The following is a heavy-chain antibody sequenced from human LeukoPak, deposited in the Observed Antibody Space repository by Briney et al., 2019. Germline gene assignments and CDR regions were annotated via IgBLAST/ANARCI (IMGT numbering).Heavy chain of an antibody. CDR1: GYTFTFYC. D-gene: IGHD3-10*01. V-gene: IGHV1-2*02. J-gene: IGHJ4*02. CDR3: ARDKRGSRSFDY. CDR2: INPNSGGT. Sequence: AAVTLCFSGSGYTFTFYCIHWMRDRHGQGHGLKGWINPNSGGTTYAQKFQGRVTMTRDTSISTAYMELSRLRSDDTAVYYCARDKRGSRSFDYWGQGTLVTVSS.